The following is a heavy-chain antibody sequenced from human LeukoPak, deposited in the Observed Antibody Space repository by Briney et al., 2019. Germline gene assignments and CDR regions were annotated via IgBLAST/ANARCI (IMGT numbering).Heavy chain of an antibody. D-gene: IGHD4-17*01. V-gene: IGHV5-51*01. CDR1: GYSFTSYW. Sequence: GESLKISCKGSGYSFTSYWIGWVRQMPGKGLEWMGIIYPGDSDTRYSPSFQGQVTISADKSISTAYLQWSSLKASDTAMYYRARRLFTVTTALDSWDFQHWGQGTLVTVSS. CDR2: IYPGDSDT. CDR3: ARRLFTVTTALDSWDFQH. J-gene: IGHJ1*01.